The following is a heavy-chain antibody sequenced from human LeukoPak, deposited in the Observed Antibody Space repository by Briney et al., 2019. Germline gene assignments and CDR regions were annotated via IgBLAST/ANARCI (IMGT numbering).Heavy chain of an antibody. J-gene: IGHJ4*02. CDR1: GDXVSSNSAA. CDR3: ARVIRGTTGTIDY. D-gene: IGHD1-1*01. CDR2: TYYRSKWYN. V-gene: IGHV6-1*01. Sequence: SQTLSLTCAISGDXVSSNSAAWDWIRQSPSRGLEWLGRTYYRSKWYNAYAVSVKSRITINPDTSKNQFSLQLNSVTPEDTAVYYCARVIRGTTGTIDYWGQGTLVTVSS.